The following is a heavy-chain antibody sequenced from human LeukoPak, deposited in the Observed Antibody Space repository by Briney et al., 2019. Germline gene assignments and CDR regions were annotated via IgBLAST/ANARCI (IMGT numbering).Heavy chain of an antibody. D-gene: IGHD2/OR15-2a*01. CDR2: IGGRGGST. Sequence: PGGSLRLSCAASGVTFSSNAMSWGRHALGKGLEWGSAIGGRGGSTYYAACVKGRCSISRDNTKNALHLQMDRLRAEDTAVYFCAKENSYHPARGNQFDYWGQGTLVTVSS. CDR3: AKENSYHPARGNQFDY. V-gene: IGHV3-23*01. CDR1: GVTFSSNA. J-gene: IGHJ4*02.